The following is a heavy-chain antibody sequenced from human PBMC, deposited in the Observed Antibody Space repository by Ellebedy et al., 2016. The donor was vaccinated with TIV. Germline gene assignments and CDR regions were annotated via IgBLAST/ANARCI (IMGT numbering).Heavy chain of an antibody. V-gene: IGHV4-39*01. D-gene: IGHD3-10*01. CDR3: ARWFGELLYVRWFDP. CDR2: IYYTGSS. Sequence: ESLKISCTVSGDSISRSSYYWGWIRQPPGKGLEWIGGIYYTGSSDYNPSLKSRVAISADTSKNQFSLRLSSVTAADTAVYYCARWFGELLYVRWFDPWGQGTLVTVSS. CDR1: GDSISRSSYY. J-gene: IGHJ5*02.